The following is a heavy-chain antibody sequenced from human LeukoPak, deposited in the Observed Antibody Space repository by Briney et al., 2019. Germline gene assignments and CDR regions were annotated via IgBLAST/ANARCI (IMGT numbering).Heavy chain of an antibody. CDR3: ARGVRGVKYLVPDY. V-gene: IGHV3-30*04. J-gene: IGHJ4*02. CDR2: ISYDGSNK. CDR1: GFTFSSYA. Sequence: GRSLRLSCAASGFTFSSYAMHWVRQAPGKGLEWVAVISYDGSNKYYADSVKGRFTISRDNSKNTLYLQMDSLRAEDTAVFYCARGVRGVKYLVPDYWGQGTLVTVSS. D-gene: IGHD3-10*01.